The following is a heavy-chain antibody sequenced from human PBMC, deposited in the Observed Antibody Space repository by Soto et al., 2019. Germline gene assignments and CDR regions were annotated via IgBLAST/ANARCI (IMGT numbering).Heavy chain of an antibody. D-gene: IGHD2-2*01. CDR2: IWYDGRNK. CDR1: GFTFSSYG. J-gene: IGHJ4*02. V-gene: IGHV3-33*01. Sequence: QVQLVESGGGVVQPGRFLRLSCAASGFTFSSYGMHWVRQAPGKGLEWVAVIWYDGRNKYYVDSVKGRFTISRDNSKNTLYLQLNSMRAEDTAVYYCARDHHVAVTAALFDYCGQGTLVTISS. CDR3: ARDHHVAVTAALFDY.